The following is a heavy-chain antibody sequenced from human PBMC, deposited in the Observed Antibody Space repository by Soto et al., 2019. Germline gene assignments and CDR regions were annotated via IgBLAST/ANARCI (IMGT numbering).Heavy chain of an antibody. Sequence: PGGSLRLSCAASGLPFNRNGMHWVRQAPGKGLEWVAVIWYDGSKEYYSDSVKGRFTIFRDNSKNMLYLHMNSVRVEDTAVYFCARDRSAGNYFYYGMDVWGQGTTVAVSS. V-gene: IGHV3-33*01. CDR1: GLPFNRNG. D-gene: IGHD1-1*01. CDR2: IWYDGSKE. J-gene: IGHJ6*01. CDR3: ARDRSAGNYFYYGMDV.